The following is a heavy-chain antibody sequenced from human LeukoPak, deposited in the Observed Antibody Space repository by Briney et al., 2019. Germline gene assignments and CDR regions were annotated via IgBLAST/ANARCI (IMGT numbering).Heavy chain of an antibody. J-gene: IGHJ4*02. D-gene: IGHD2/OR15-2a*01. V-gene: IGHV3-23*01. Sequence: GASLRLSCAAPGFTFTSYALDWVRQAPGKGLEWISVISGDGDSTHYADSVKGRFTISRDNSKNTLYLQMDSLRAEDTAVYYCARDEYKADAYWGQGTLVTVSS. CDR1: GFTFTSYA. CDR3: ARDEYKADAY. CDR2: ISGDGDST.